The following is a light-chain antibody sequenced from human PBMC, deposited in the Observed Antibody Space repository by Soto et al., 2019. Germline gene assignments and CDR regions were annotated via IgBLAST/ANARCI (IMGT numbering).Light chain of an antibody. V-gene: IGLV1-44*01. J-gene: IGLJ1*01. CDR2: SNN. Sequence: QSVLTQPPSSSGTPGQRVTISCSGSSSNIGSNTVNWYQQLPGTAPKLLIYSNNQRPSGVPDRFSGSKSGTSASLAISGLQSEDEADYYCAARDDSLNVHYVFGTGTKVAVL. CDR1: SSNIGSNT. CDR3: AARDDSLNVHYV.